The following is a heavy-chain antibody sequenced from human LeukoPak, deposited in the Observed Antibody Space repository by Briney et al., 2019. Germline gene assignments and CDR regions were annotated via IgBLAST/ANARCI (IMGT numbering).Heavy chain of an antibody. Sequence: SETLSLTCAVYGGSFSGYYWSWIRQPPGKGLEWIGEINHSGSTNYNPSLKSRVTISVDTSKNQFSLKLSSVTAADTAVYYCATEYCSGGSCYAHFDYWGQGTLVTVSS. J-gene: IGHJ4*02. V-gene: IGHV4-34*01. CDR3: ATEYCSGGSCYAHFDY. CDR1: GGSFSGYY. CDR2: INHSGST. D-gene: IGHD2-15*01.